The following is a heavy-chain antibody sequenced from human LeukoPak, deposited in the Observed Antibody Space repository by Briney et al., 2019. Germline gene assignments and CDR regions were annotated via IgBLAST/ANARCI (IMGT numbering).Heavy chain of an antibody. V-gene: IGHV3-73*01. Sequence: GGSLRLSCAASGFTFSGSTMYWVRQASGKGLEWVGHIRSKANNYATGYAASLKGRFTISRDDSKNTAYLHMNSLKTEDTAVDYCIRMGDYSGNDWTGYWGQGTLVTVSS. J-gene: IGHJ4*02. CDR1: GFTFSGST. CDR3: IRMGDYSGNDWTGY. D-gene: IGHD1-26*01. CDR2: IRSKANNYAT.